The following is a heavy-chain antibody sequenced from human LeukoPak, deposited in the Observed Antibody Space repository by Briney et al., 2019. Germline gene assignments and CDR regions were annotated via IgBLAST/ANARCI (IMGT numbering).Heavy chain of an antibody. Sequence: ASLKVSCMASGYTFTRYYMHWVRQAPGQGLEWMGIINPSGGTTSYAQKFQGRVTMTRDTSTSTVCMELSSLTSEDTALYYCAREYVGLGYFDYWGQGTLVTVSS. CDR1: GYTFTRYY. D-gene: IGHD2-15*01. CDR2: INPSGGTT. V-gene: IGHV1-46*01. CDR3: AREYVGLGYFDY. J-gene: IGHJ4*02.